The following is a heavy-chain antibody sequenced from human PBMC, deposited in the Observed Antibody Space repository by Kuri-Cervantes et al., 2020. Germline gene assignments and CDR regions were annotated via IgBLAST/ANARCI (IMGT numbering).Heavy chain of an antibody. CDR3: ARDFTSRIGYSSSWYRTYYYYGMDV. CDR2: ISSSSSYI. V-gene: IGHV3-21*01. J-gene: IGHJ6*02. D-gene: IGHD6-13*01. CDR1: GFTFSSYS. Sequence: GGSLRLSCAASGFTFSSYSMNRVRQAPGKGLEWVSSISSSSSYIYYADSVKGRFTISRDNAKNSLYLQMNSLRAEDTAVYYCARDFTSRIGYSSSWYRTYYYYGMDVWGQGTTVTVSS.